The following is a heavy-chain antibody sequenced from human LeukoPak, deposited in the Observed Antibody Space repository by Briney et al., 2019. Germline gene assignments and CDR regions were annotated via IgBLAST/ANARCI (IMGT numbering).Heavy chain of an antibody. V-gene: IGHV3-23*01. CDR2: ISGSGGST. CDR3: AKATLGSMVYYFDY. D-gene: IGHD3-10*01. CDR1: GFTFSSYA. Sequence: PGGSLRLSCAASGFTFSSYAMSWVRQAPGKGLQWVSAISGSGGSTYYVDSVQGRSSISRDNSKNTLYLQINSLRAEDTAVYYCAKATLGSMVYYFDYWGQGTLATVSS. J-gene: IGHJ4*02.